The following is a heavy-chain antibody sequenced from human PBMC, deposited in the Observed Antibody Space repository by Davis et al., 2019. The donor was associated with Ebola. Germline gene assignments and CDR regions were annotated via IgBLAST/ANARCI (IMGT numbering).Heavy chain of an antibody. V-gene: IGHV3-74*01. CDR1: GFTFENFW. D-gene: IGHD2-15*01. Sequence: HTGGSLRLSCVASGFTFENFWMHWVRQSPGKGLVWLSHINSDGETTNYADSVKGRFTISRDNAKSALYLQIDTLTVEDTAVYYCARGGSQYCTDGRCFPPGDYYGMDVWGQGTTVTVSS. CDR2: INSDGETT. J-gene: IGHJ6*02. CDR3: ARGGSQYCTDGRCFPPGDYYGMDV.